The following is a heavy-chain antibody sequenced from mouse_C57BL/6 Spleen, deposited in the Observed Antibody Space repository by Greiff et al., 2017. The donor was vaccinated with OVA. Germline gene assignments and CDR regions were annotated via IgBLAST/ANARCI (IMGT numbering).Heavy chain of an antibody. J-gene: IGHJ3*01. CDR2: IRSKSNNYAT. CDR1: GFSFNTYA. V-gene: IGHV10-1*01. CDR3: VRQNYGSSEGFAY. Sequence: EVHLVESGGGLVQPKGSLKLSCAASGFSFNTYAMNWVRQAPGEGLEWVARIRSKSNNYATYYADSVKDRFTISRDDSESMLYLQMNNLKTEDTAMYYCVRQNYGSSEGFAYWGQGTLVTVSA. D-gene: IGHD1-1*01.